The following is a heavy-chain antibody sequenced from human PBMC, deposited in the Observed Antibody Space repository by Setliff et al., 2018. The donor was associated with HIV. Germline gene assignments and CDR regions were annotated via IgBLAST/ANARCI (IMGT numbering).Heavy chain of an antibody. V-gene: IGHV4-34*01. D-gene: IGHD2-15*01. CDR1: GGSLTDYD. Sequence: SETLSLTCAVYGGSLTDYDWTWIRQTPAKGLEWIGEISHSGRTNYNPSLKTRLIISRDTSKNQFSLRLSAATVADTAIYYCARGFEGYCSGASCHWFDSWGQGTQVTVSS. J-gene: IGHJ5*01. CDR2: ISHSGRT. CDR3: ARGFEGYCSGASCHWFDS.